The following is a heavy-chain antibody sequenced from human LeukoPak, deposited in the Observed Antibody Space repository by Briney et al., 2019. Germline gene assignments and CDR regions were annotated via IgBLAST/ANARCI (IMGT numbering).Heavy chain of an antibody. D-gene: IGHD1-26*01. J-gene: IGHJ4*02. CDR1: GFISSSYW. CDR3: ARVLVGALDY. CDR2: IKEDGSEK. V-gene: IGHV3-7*03. Sequence: GGSLRLSCAASGFISSSYWMSWVRQAPGKGLEWVANIKEDGSEKSYVDSVKGRFTISRDNAKNLLYLQMNSLRAEETAVYYCARVLVGALDYWGQGTLVTVSS.